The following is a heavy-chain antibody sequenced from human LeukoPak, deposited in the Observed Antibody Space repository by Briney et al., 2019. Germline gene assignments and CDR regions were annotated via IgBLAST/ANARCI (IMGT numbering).Heavy chain of an antibody. CDR2: IIPIFGTA. V-gene: IGHV1-69*06. Sequence: ASVKVSCKASGGTLSSYAISWVRQAPGQGLEWMGGIIPIFGTANYAQKFQGRVTITADKSTSTAYMELSSLRSEDTAVYYCASGSCSGGSCYSFAPPFDYWGQGTLVTVSS. D-gene: IGHD2-15*01. J-gene: IGHJ4*02. CDR3: ASGSCSGGSCYSFAPPFDY. CDR1: GGTLSSYA.